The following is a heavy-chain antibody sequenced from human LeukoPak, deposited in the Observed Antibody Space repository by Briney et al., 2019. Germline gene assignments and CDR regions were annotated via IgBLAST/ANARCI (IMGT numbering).Heavy chain of an antibody. CDR2: INPNSGGT. D-gene: IGHD3-3*01. J-gene: IGHJ6*02. V-gene: IGHV1-2*02. CDR1: GYTFTGYC. Sequence: GASVKVSCKASGYTFTGYCMHWVRQAPGQGLEWMGWINPNSGGTNYAQKFQGRVTMTRDTSISTAYMELSRLRSDDTAVYYCARGNDFWSGYTLLYYYYGMDVWGQGTTVTVSS. CDR3: ARGNDFWSGYTLLYYYYGMDV.